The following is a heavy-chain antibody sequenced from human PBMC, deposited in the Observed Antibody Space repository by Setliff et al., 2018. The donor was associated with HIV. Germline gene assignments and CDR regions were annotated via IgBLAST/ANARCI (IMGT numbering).Heavy chain of an antibody. J-gene: IGHJ5*02. V-gene: IGHV1-18*01. Sequence: ASVKVSCKVSGGTFTRNCISWVRQAPGQGLEWMGGILPFFDTANYAQKLQGRVTMTTDTSTSTAYMELRSLRSDDTAVYYCARDGYSSGWYIYSFDPWGQGTRVTVSS. D-gene: IGHD6-19*01. CDR3: ARDGYSSGWYIYSFDP. CDR2: ILPFFDTA. CDR1: GGTFTRNC.